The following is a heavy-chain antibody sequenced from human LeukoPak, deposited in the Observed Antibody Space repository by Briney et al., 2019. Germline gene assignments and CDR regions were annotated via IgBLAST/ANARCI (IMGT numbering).Heavy chain of an antibody. CDR1: RFTFSSYS. D-gene: IGHD3-3*01. CDR3: ARDLIIGYDYNWFDP. CDR2: ISSSSYI. J-gene: IGHJ5*02. Sequence: GGSLRLSCAASRFTFSSYSMNWVRQAPGKGLEWVSSISSSSYIYYADSVKGRFTNSRDNANNSLYLQMNSLRAEDTAVYYCARDLIIGYDYNWFDPWGQGTLVTVSS. V-gene: IGHV3-21*01.